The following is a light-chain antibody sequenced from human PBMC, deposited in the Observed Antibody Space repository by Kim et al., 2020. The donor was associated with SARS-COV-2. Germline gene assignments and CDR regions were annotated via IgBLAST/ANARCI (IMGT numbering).Light chain of an antibody. Sequence: EIVMTHSPATLSVSPGERATLSCRASQSVSSNLAWYQQNPGQAPRLLIYGASTRATGIPGRFSGSGSGTEFTLTISSLQSEDFAVYYCQQYSHWPLTFGGGTKVDIK. CDR2: GAS. V-gene: IGKV3-15*01. CDR3: QQYSHWPLT. J-gene: IGKJ4*01. CDR1: QSVSSN.